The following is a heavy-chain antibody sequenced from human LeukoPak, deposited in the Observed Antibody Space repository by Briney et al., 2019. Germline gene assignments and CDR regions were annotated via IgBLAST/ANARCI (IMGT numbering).Heavy chain of an antibody. V-gene: IGHV1-8*01. Sequence: ASVKVSCKASGYTFTSYDINWVRQATGQGLEWMGWMNPNSGNTGYAQKFQGRVTMTRNTSISTAYMELSSLRSEDTAVYYCARSLNSSSWYGVYYYYYMDVWGKGTTVTVSS. J-gene: IGHJ6*03. CDR2: MNPNSGNT. D-gene: IGHD6-13*01. CDR1: GYTFTSYD. CDR3: ARSLNSSSWYGVYYYYYMDV.